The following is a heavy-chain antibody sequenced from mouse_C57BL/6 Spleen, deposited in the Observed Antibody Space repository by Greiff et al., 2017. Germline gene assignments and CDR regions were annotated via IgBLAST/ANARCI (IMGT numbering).Heavy chain of an antibody. CDR2: ISYDGSN. CDR1: GYSIISGYY. Sequence: EVQVVESGPGLVKPSPSLSLTCSATGYSIISGYYWNWIRQFPGNKLEWMGYISYDGSNNYNPSLKNRISITRDTSKNQFFLKLNSVTTEDTATYSCASHGDYWGQGTSVTVSS. J-gene: IGHJ4*01. CDR3: ASHGDY. V-gene: IGHV3-6*01.